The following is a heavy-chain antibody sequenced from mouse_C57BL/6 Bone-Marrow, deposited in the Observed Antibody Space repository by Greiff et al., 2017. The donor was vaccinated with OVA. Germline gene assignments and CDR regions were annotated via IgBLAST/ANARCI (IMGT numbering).Heavy chain of an antibody. CDR1: GYTFTDYY. J-gene: IGHJ4*01. CDR2: INPNNGGT. D-gene: IGHD2-4*01. V-gene: IGHV1-26*01. Sequence: EVKLQQSGPELVKPGASVKISCKASGYTFTDYYMNWVKQSHGKSLEWIGDINPNNGGTSYNQKFKGKATLTVDKSSSTAYMELRSLTSEDSAVYYCARGIYYDPGYAMDYWGQGTSVTVSS. CDR3: ARGIYYDPGYAMDY.